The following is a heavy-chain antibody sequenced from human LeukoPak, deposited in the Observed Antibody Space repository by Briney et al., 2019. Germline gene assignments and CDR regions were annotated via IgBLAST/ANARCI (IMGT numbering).Heavy chain of an antibody. CDR2: IYYSGST. V-gene: IGHV4-59*01. Sequence: SETLSLTCTGSGDSISSYYWSWIRQPPGKGLEWIGYIYYSGSTNYNPSLKSRVTISVDTSKNQFSLKLSSVTAADTAVYYCARGMYDILTGYYNGIDYWGQGTLVTVSS. J-gene: IGHJ4*02. CDR3: ARGMYDILTGYYNGIDY. CDR1: GDSISSYY. D-gene: IGHD3-9*01.